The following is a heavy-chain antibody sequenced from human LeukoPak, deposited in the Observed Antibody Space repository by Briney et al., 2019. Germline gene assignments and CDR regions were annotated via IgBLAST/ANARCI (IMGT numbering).Heavy chain of an antibody. J-gene: IGHJ4*02. CDR2: ISGSGGST. Sequence: GGSLRLSCAAFGFTFSSYGMSWVRQAPGKGLEWVSAISGSGGSTYYADSVKGRFTISRDNSKNTLHLQMNSLRAEDTAVYYCARDVRGYNPFDYWGQGTLVTVSS. CDR3: ARDVRGYNPFDY. V-gene: IGHV3-23*01. CDR1: GFTFSSYG. D-gene: IGHD5-24*01.